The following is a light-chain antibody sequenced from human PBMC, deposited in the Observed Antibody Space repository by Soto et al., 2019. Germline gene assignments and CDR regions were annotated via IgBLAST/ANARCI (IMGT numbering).Light chain of an antibody. Sequence: EIVLTQSPATLSLSPGERATLSCRASQSVSSYLAWYQQKPGQAPRLLIYDASNRATGIPARFSGSGSGTDVTLTISSLEPEDFAVYYCQQRSNWPGTFGQGTKVEI. CDR2: DAS. J-gene: IGKJ1*01. CDR3: QQRSNWPGT. V-gene: IGKV3-11*01. CDR1: QSVSSY.